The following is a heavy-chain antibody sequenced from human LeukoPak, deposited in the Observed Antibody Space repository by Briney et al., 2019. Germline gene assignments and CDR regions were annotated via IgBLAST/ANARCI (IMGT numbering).Heavy chain of an antibody. J-gene: IGHJ4*02. Sequence: LRLSCTASGFTFGDYAMSWIRQPPGKGLEWIGEINHSGSTNYNPSLKSRVTISVDTSKNQFSLKLSSVTAADTAVYYCARRKVRGVIITLDFDYWGQGTLVTVSS. CDR3: ARRKVRGVIITLDFDY. D-gene: IGHD3-10*01. CDR2: INHSGST. CDR1: GFTFGDYA. V-gene: IGHV4-34*01.